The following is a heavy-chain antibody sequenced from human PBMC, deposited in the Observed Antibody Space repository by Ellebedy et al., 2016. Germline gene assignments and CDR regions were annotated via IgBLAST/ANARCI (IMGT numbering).Heavy chain of an antibody. Sequence: SVKVSXXASGYPFSRHGISWVRQAPGQGLEWMGGIIPIFGTANYAQKFQGRVTITADESTSTAYMELSSLRSEDTAVYYCAREMTTVTISWFDPWGQGTLVTVSS. CDR1: GYPFSRHG. D-gene: IGHD4-17*01. J-gene: IGHJ5*02. CDR2: IIPIFGTA. CDR3: AREMTTVTISWFDP. V-gene: IGHV1-69*13.